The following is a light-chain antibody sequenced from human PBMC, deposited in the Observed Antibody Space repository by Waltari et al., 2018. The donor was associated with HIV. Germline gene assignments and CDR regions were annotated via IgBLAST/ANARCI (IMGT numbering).Light chain of an antibody. V-gene: IGLV3-19*01. CDR1: SLRSYY. CDR3: ASRDNTGDHVV. CDR2: GRS. J-gene: IGLJ2*01. Sequence: SSELTQDPTVSVALGQTVTITCQGDSLRSYYSSWYQQKPGQAPLLVIYGRSNRPSGIPDRFSGSSSGNTASLTITGAQAEDEADYYCASRDNTGDHVVFGGGTTVSV.